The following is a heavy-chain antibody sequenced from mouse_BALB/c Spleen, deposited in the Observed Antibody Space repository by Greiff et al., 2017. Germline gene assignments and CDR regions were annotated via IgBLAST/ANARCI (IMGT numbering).Heavy chain of an antibody. CDR3: AKPRTPWYFDV. J-gene: IGHJ1*01. CDR1: GFSLTSYG. Sequence: VKLMESGPGLVAPSQSLSITCTVSGFSLTSYGVHWVRQPPGKGLEWLGVIWGDGSTNYHSALISRLSISKDNSKSQVFLKLNSLQTDDTATYYSAKPRTPWYFDVWGAGTTVTVSS. V-gene: IGHV2-3*01. CDR2: IWGDGST.